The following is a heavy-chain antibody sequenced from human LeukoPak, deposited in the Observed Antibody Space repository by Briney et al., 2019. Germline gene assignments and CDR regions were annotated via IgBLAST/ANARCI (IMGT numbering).Heavy chain of an antibody. D-gene: IGHD3-10*01. V-gene: IGHV1-18*01. CDR2: VSAYNGNT. Sequence: GASVKVSCKASGHNFISYGFSWVRQAPGQGLEWMGWVSAYNGNTKYAQKFQDRVTMTTNTSTSTAYMELRGLRPDDTAVYYCAREGGVWGVTVAGFDPWGQGTLVSVSS. CDR3: AREGGVWGVTVAGFDP. CDR1: GHNFISYG. J-gene: IGHJ5*02.